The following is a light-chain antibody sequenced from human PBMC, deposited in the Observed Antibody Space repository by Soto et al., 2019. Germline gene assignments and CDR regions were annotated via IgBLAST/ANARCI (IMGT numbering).Light chain of an antibody. CDR2: AAS. V-gene: IGKV1-12*01. CDR3: LQANAFPWT. J-gene: IGKJ1*01. Sequence: DIQMTQPPSSASASVGDRVTITCRASHDISIWLAWYQQKPGKAPKLLIYAASGLQSGVPSRFSSSGSGTEFTLTISSLQPEDSATYYCLQANAFPWTFGQGTKVDIK. CDR1: HDISIW.